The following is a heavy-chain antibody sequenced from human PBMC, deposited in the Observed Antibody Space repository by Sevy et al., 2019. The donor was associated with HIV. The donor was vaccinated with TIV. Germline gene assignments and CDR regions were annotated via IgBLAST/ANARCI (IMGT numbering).Heavy chain of an antibody. CDR1: GFTLSSYG. V-gene: IGHV3-30*02. CDR3: AQDVIRGKYDILTGYPRYYYYGMDV. J-gene: IGHJ6*02. Sequence: GGSLRLSCAASGFTLSSYGMHWVRQAPGKGLEWVAFIRYDGSNKYYANSVKGRFTISRDNSKNTLYLQMNSLGAEDMAVYYCAQDVIRGKYDILTGYPRYYYYGMDVWGQGTTVTVSS. D-gene: IGHD3-9*01. CDR2: IRYDGSNK.